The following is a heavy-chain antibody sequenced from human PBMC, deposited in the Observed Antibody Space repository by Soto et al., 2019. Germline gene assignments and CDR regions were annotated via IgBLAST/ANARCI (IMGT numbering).Heavy chain of an antibody. J-gene: IGHJ3*02. CDR1: GGSISSGGYY. CDR3: ARAPYYYDSSGYNPHGALAI. D-gene: IGHD3-22*01. Sequence: SETLSLTCTVSGGSISSGGYYWSWIRQHPGKGLEWIGYIYYSGSTYYNPSLKSRVTISVDTSKNQFSLKLSSVTAADTAVYYCARAPYYYDSSGYNPHGALAIWGEGTMVTVSS. V-gene: IGHV4-31*03. CDR2: IYYSGST.